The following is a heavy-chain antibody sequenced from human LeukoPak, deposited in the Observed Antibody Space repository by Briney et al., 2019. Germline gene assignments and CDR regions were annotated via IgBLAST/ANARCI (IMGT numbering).Heavy chain of an antibody. J-gene: IGHJ5*02. CDR2: IIPIFGTA. CDR1: GGTFSSYA. V-gene: IGHV1-69*13. Sequence: ASVKVSCKASGGTFSSYAISWVRQAPGQGLEWMGGIIPIFGTANYAQKFQGRVTITADESTSTAHMELSSLRAEDTAVYYCAGEHYGSMVGNGDWFDPWGQGTLVTVSS. D-gene: IGHD3-10*01. CDR3: AGEHYGSMVGNGDWFDP.